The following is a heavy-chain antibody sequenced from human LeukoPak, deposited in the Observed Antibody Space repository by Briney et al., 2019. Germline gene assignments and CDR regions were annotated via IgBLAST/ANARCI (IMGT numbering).Heavy chain of an antibody. CDR2: INWDDENT. CDR3: ARDVSSNWYSFNF. D-gene: IGHD6-13*01. CDR1: GFTFADYG. J-gene: IGHJ4*02. Sequence: GGSLRLSCEDSGFTFADYGMSWVRQVAGKGLEWVCGINWDDENTHCADSVRRRFTMSRDNAKNSLFLQMSSLRAEDTALYDCARDVSSNWYSFNFWGQGTLVTVTS. V-gene: IGHV3-20*01.